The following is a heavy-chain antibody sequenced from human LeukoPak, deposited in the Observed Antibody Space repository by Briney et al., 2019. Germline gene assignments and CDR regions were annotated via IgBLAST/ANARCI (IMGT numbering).Heavy chain of an antibody. CDR2: IYYSGST. V-gene: IGHV4-30-4*08. Sequence: SQTLSLTCTVSGGSISSGDYYWSWIRQPPGKGLEWIGYIYYSGSTYYNPSLKSRVTISLDTSKNQFSLKLSSVTAADTAVYYCARVPTVTTKYFDYWGQGTLVTVSS. J-gene: IGHJ4*02. D-gene: IGHD4-11*01. CDR3: ARVPTVTTKYFDY. CDR1: GGSISSGDYY.